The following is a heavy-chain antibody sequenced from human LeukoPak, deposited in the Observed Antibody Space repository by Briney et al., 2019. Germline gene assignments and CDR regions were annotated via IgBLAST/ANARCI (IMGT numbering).Heavy chain of an antibody. J-gene: IGHJ6*02. Sequence: SEALSLTCTVSGGSISSYYWSWIRQPPGKGLEWIGYVYYSGSTNYNPSLKSRVTISVDTSKNQFSLKLSSVTAADTAVYYCARERHLMDVWGQGTTVTVSS. CDR3: ARERHLMDV. CDR1: GGSISSYY. V-gene: IGHV4-59*01. CDR2: VYYSGST.